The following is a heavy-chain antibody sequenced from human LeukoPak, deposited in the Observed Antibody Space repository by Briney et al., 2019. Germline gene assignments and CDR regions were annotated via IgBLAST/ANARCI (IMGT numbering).Heavy chain of an antibody. D-gene: IGHD6-13*01. CDR3: ARVGSSSWVFDY. V-gene: IGHV1-18*01. Sequence: ASVKVSCKTSGYNFSNYAISWVRQAPGQGLEWMGWVSAYNGNIEFAEKIRDRVTMTTDTSTSTAYMELRSLRSDDTAVYYCARVGSSSWVFDYWGQGTLVTVSS. J-gene: IGHJ4*02. CDR1: GYNFSNYA. CDR2: VSAYNGNI.